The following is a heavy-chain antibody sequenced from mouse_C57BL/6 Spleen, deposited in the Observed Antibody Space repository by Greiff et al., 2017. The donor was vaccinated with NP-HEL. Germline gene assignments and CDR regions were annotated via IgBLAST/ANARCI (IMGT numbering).Heavy chain of an antibody. CDR3: ARDYGNYWAMDY. V-gene: IGHV1-82*01. CDR2: IYPGDGDT. Sequence: VQLQQSGPELVKPGASVKISCKASGYSFSSSWMNWVTQRPGKGLEWIGRIYPGDGDTNYNGKFKGKATLTADKSSSTSYMQLSSLTSEDSAVYFCARDYGNYWAMDYWGQGTSVTVSS. CDR1: GYSFSSSW. D-gene: IGHD2-1*01. J-gene: IGHJ4*01.